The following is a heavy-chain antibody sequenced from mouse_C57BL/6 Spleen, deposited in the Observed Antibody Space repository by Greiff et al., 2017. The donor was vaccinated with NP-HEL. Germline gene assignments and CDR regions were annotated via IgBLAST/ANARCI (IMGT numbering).Heavy chain of an antibody. CDR2: IYPGDGDT. CDR3: ASFYYDYLAWFAY. J-gene: IGHJ3*01. Sequence: QVQLKESGPELVKPGASVKISCKASGYAFSSSWMNWVKQRPGKGLEWIGRIYPGDGDTNYNGKFKGKATLTADKSSSTAYMQLSSLTSEDSAVYFCASFYYDYLAWFAYWGQGTLVTVSA. D-gene: IGHD2-4*01. V-gene: IGHV1-82*01. CDR1: GYAFSSSW.